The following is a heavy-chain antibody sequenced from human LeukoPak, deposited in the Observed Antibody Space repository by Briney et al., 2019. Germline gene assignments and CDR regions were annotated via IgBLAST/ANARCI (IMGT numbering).Heavy chain of an antibody. CDR2: ISSSSSYI. V-gene: IGHV3-21*01. CDR1: GFTFSSYS. Sequence: GSLRLSCAASGFTFSSYSMNWVRQAPGKGLEWVSSISSSSSYIYYADSVKGRFTISRDNAKNSLYPQMNSLRAEDTAVYYCARVSLSRSYEFDYWGQGTLVTVSS. D-gene: IGHD1-26*01. J-gene: IGHJ4*02. CDR3: ARVSLSRSYEFDY.